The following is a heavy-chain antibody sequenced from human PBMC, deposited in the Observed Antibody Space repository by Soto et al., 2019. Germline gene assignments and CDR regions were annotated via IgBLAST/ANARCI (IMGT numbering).Heavy chain of an antibody. V-gene: IGHV1-69*12. D-gene: IGHD5-12*01. CDR3: ARGTNRWLRLRYFDL. Sequence: QVQLVQSGAEVKKPGSSVTVSCKASGGTFSSYTISWVRQAPGQGLEWMGGIIPIFGTANYAQKFQGRATIPADQSTRTAYMELSSLRSEDPAMYYCARGTNRWLRLRYFDLWGRGTLVTVSS. CDR1: GGTFSSYT. CDR2: IIPIFGTA. J-gene: IGHJ2*01.